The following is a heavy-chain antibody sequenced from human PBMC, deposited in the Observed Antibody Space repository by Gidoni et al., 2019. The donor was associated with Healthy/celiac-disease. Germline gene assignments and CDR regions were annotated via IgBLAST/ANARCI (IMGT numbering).Heavy chain of an antibody. CDR3: ARDQDHDAFDI. CDR1: GGSISSGGYY. CDR2: IYYDEST. V-gene: IGHV4-31*03. Sequence: QVQLQEPGPGLVKPSETLSLTCTVPGGSISSGGYYWSWIRQPPGTGPEWIGYIYYDESTYYNPSLKSRVTISVDTSKNQFSLKLSSVTAADTAVYYCARDQDHDAFDIWGQGTKVIVSS. J-gene: IGHJ3*02.